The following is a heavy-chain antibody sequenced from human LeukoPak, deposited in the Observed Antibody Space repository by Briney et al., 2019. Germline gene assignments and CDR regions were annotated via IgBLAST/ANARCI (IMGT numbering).Heavy chain of an antibody. CDR3: ARDPWLDY. CDR1: GFTFSGYI. D-gene: IGHD5-12*01. J-gene: IGHJ4*02. Sequence: GGSLRLSCAASGFTFSGYIMNWVRQAPGKGLEWVSFIGTSGNPIYYADSVKGRFTVSRDNAKNSLYLQMNSLRAEDTAVYYCARDPWLDYWGQGTLVTVSS. CDR2: IGTSGNPI. V-gene: IGHV3-48*01.